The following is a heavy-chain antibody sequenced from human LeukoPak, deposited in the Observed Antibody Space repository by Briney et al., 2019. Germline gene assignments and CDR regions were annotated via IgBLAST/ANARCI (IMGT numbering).Heavy chain of an antibody. Sequence: GGSLRLSCAASGFTFSSYWMTWVRQAPGKGLEWVAHVKPDGSEKSYVDSVKGRFTISRDNAQNTLYLQMNSLRAEDTAVYYCARAQHSGYERYQYYFDYWGQGTLVTVSS. D-gene: IGHD5-12*01. CDR1: GFTFSSYW. CDR3: ARAQHSGYERYQYYFDY. V-gene: IGHV3-7*01. J-gene: IGHJ4*02. CDR2: VKPDGSEK.